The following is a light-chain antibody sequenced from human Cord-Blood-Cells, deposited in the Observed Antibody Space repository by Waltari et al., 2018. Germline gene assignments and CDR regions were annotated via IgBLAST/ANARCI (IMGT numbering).Light chain of an antibody. CDR3: QVWDSSSDHPGVV. CDR2: YDS. J-gene: IGLJ2*01. Sequence: SYVLTQPPSVSVAPGKTARITCGGTNIGSKSVHWHQQKPGQAPVLVIYYDSDRPSGIPERFSGSNSGNTATLTISRVEAGDEADYYCQVWDSSSDHPGVVFGGGTKLTVL. CDR1: NIGSKS. V-gene: IGLV3-21*04.